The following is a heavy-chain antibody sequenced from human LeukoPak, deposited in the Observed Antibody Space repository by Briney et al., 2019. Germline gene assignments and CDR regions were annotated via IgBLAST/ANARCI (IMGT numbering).Heavy chain of an antibody. J-gene: IGHJ4*02. V-gene: IGHV1-2*02. Sequence: GASVKVSCKASGYTFTGYYMHWVRQAPGQGLEWMGWINPNSGGTNYAQKFQGRVTMTRDTSISTAYMELSSLRSDDTAVYYCARTPVNVRLLWFGEFPYWGQGTLVTVSS. CDR2: INPNSGGT. CDR1: GYTFTGYY. CDR3: ARTPVNVRLLWFGEFPY. D-gene: IGHD3-10*01.